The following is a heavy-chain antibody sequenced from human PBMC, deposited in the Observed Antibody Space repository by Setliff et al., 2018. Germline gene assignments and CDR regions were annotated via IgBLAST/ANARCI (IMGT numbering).Heavy chain of an antibody. CDR2: IGHSAMP. Sequence: PSETLSLTCTVYGGSFTGYYWSWFRQVPGKGLEWIAEIGHSAMPHYNPSLKSRVTISADTSKSEFSLRLNSVTAADSAVYYCARHGGGYFDLWGRGTLVTVSS. D-gene: IGHD4-17*01. J-gene: IGHJ2*01. CDR1: GGSFTGYY. CDR3: ARHGGGYFDL. V-gene: IGHV4-34*01.